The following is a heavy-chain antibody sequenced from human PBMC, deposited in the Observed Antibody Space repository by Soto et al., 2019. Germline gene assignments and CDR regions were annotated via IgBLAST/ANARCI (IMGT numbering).Heavy chain of an antibody. CDR3: ARHPSASRAFDI. CDR2: IYPGDSDT. Sequence: QMPGKGLEWMGIIYPGDSDTRYSPSFQGQVTISADKSISTAYLQWSSLKASDTAMYYCARHPSASRAFDIWGQGTMVTVSS. J-gene: IGHJ3*02. V-gene: IGHV5-51*01.